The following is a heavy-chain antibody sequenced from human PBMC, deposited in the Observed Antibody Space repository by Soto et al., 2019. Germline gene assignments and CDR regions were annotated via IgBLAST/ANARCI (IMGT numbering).Heavy chain of an antibody. Sequence: SETLSLTCPVYGGSLAGYYWSWIRQPPGNGLEWIGEIITMVSTNYNPTLKSRVTISVDTSKNQLFLKLSSVTAADTAVDYCARVLGGLAYYFDYWGQGTLVTVSS. CDR1: GGSLAGYY. CDR3: ARVLGGLAYYFDY. D-gene: IGHD3-10*01. CDR2: IITMVST. V-gene: IGHV4-34*12. J-gene: IGHJ4*02.